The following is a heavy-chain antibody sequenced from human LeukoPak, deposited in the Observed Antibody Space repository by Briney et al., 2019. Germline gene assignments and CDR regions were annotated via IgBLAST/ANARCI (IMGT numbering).Heavy chain of an antibody. CDR3: ARVLNPTFYCTNGVCYNDY. J-gene: IGHJ4*02. D-gene: IGHD2-8*01. V-gene: IGHV4-61*02. Sequence: PSETLSLTCTVSGDSISSGDYYWSWIRQPAGKGLEWIGRISSSGSTYYNPSLKSRVTISVDTSKNQFSLKLSSVTAADTAVYYCARVLNPTFYCTNGVCYNDYWGQGTLVTVSS. CDR2: ISSSGST. CDR1: GDSISSGDYY.